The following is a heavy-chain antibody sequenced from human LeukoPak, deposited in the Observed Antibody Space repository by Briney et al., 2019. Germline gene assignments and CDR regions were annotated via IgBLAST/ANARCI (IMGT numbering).Heavy chain of an antibody. CDR3: ARDLAGYTSGWASDY. Sequence: PSETLSLTCTVSGGSISSGSYYWSWIRQPAGKGLEWIGRIYTSGSTNYNPSLKSRVTISVDTSKNQFSLKLSSVTAADTAVYYCARDLAGYTSGWASDYWGQGTLVTVSS. D-gene: IGHD6-19*01. CDR2: IYTSGST. CDR1: GGSISSGSYY. J-gene: IGHJ4*02. V-gene: IGHV4-61*02.